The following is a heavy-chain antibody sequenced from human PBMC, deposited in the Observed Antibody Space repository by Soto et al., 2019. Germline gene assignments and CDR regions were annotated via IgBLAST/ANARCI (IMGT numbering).Heavy chain of an antibody. V-gene: IGHV4-39*01. CDR1: GGSISSSSYY. CDR2: IYYSGST. J-gene: IGHJ6*02. Sequence: SETLSLTCTVSGGSISSSSYYWGWIRQPPGKGLEWIGSIYYSGSTYYNPSLQSRVTISVDTSKNQFSLKLSSVTAADTAVYYCARQAAGSIYYSYYHGMDVWGQGTTVTVSS. D-gene: IGHD6-13*01. CDR3: ARQAAGSIYYSYYHGMDV.